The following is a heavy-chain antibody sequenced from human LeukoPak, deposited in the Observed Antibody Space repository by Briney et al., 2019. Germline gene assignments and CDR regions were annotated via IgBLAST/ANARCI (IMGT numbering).Heavy chain of an antibody. D-gene: IGHD1-7*01. Sequence: SETLSLTCTVSGYSISSGYYWGWIRQPPGKGLEWIGSIYHSGCTYYNPSLKSRVTISVDTSKNQFSLKLSSETAADTAVYYCAGELELRSYNNDAFDIWGQGTMVTVSS. CDR1: GYSISSGYY. CDR2: IYHSGCT. V-gene: IGHV4-38-2*02. CDR3: AGELELRSYNNDAFDI. J-gene: IGHJ3*02.